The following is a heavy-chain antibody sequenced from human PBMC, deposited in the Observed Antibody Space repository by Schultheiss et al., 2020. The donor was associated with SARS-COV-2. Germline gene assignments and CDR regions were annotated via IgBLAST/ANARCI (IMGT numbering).Heavy chain of an antibody. Sequence: GESLKISCAASGFTFSSYAMSWVRQAPGKGLEWVSAISGSGGSTYYADSVKGRFTISRHTSQNTLYLQMNDLRTDDTAVYYCATQHFDYWGQGTLVTVSS. CDR2: ISGSGGST. J-gene: IGHJ4*02. CDR1: GFTFSSYA. D-gene: IGHD2-2*01. V-gene: IGHV3-23*01. CDR3: ATQHFDY.